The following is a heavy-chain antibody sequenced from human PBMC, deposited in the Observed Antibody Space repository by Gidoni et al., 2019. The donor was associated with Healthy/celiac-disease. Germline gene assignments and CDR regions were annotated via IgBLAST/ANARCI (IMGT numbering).Heavy chain of an antibody. Sequence: QVQLQQSGPGLVKPSQTLSLTCSISGDSVSSNSAAWNWIRQSPSRGLEWLGRTYYRSKWYNDYAVSVKSRITINPDTSKYQFSLQLNSVTPEDTAVYYCARDLGYDILTGYSSVSHAPICDVWGQGTTVTVSS. V-gene: IGHV6-1*01. CDR1: GDSVSSNSAA. J-gene: IGHJ6*02. CDR3: ARDLGYDILTGYSSVSHAPICDV. CDR2: TYYRSKWYN. D-gene: IGHD3-9*01.